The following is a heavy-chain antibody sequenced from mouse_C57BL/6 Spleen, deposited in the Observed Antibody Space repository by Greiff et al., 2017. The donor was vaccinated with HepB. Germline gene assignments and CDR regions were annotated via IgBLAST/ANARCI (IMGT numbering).Heavy chain of an antibody. Sequence: VQLQQSGPGLVQPSQSLSITCTVSGFSLTSYGVHWVRQSPGKGLEWLGVIWSGGSTDYNAAFISRLSISKDNSKSQVFFKMNRLQADDTAIYYCARNDGYYAMDYWGQGTSVTVSS. D-gene: IGHD2-3*01. CDR3: ARNDGYYAMDY. V-gene: IGHV2-2*01. J-gene: IGHJ4*01. CDR1: GFSLTSYG. CDR2: IWSGGST.